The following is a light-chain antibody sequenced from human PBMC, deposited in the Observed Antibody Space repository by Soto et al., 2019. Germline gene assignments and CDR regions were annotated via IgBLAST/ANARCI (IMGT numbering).Light chain of an antibody. V-gene: IGLV2-8*01. J-gene: IGLJ1*01. Sequence: QSALTQPPSASGSPGQSVTISCTGTSSDVGGYNYVSWYQQHPGKAPKLMIYEVSKRPSGVPDRFSGSKSGNTASLTVSELQADDEDDYYCRSLTGNTKYVVGTGTKLTVL. CDR2: EVS. CDR1: SSDVGGYNY. CDR3: RSLTGNTKYV.